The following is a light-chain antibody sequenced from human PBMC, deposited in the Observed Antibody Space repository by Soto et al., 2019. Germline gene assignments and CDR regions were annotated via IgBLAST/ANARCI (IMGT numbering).Light chain of an antibody. Sequence: QSALTQPASVSGSPGQSITISCTGTSSDVGDYNYVSWYQQHPGKAPKLMLYDVSNRPSGISNRFSGSKSGNTASLPISGLRAEAAADFFCSSYTSSSTLFGTGTKLTVL. CDR1: SSDVGDYNY. J-gene: IGLJ1*01. CDR2: DVS. CDR3: SSYTSSSTL. V-gene: IGLV2-14*01.